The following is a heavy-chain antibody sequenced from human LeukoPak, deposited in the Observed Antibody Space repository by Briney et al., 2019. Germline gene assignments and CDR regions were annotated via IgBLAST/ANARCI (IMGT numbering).Heavy chain of an antibody. V-gene: IGHV3-21*01. Sequence: GGSLRLSCAASGFTFSSYSLSWVRQAPGKGLEWVSSITSDSNYIDYVDSVKGRFSISRDNAKNSLYLQMKSLRAEDTAVYYCAREKRWQSSAPDYWGQGTLDTVSS. CDR3: AREKRWQSSAPDY. D-gene: IGHD2-15*01. CDR1: GFTFSSYS. J-gene: IGHJ4*02. CDR2: ITSDSNYI.